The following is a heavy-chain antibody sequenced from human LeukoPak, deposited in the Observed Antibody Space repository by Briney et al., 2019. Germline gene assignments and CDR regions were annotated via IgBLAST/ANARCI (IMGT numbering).Heavy chain of an antibody. V-gene: IGHV3-9*01. D-gene: IGHD5-12*01. CDR2: ISWNSGSI. CDR3: AKDVDYDYVFDY. Sequence: GGSLRLSCAASGFTFDDYAMHWVRQAPGKGLEWVSGISWNSGSIGYADSVKGRFTISRDTAKNSLYLQMNSLRAEDTALYYCAKDVDYDYVFDYWGQGTLVTVSS. CDR1: GFTFDDYA. J-gene: IGHJ4*02.